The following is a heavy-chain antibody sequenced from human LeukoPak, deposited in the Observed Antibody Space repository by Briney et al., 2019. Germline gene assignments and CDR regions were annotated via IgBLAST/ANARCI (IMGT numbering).Heavy chain of an antibody. CDR3: AKVVSYHAKPLIDY. V-gene: IGHV4-39*07. CDR2: IYYSGST. J-gene: IGHJ4*02. D-gene: IGHD1-26*01. CDR1: GGSISSSSYY. Sequence: SETLSLTCTVSGGSISSSSYYWGWIRQPPGKGLEWIGSIYYSGSTYYNPSLKSRVTISVDTSKNQFSLKLSSVTAADTAVYYCAKVVSYHAKPLIDYWGQGTLVTVSS.